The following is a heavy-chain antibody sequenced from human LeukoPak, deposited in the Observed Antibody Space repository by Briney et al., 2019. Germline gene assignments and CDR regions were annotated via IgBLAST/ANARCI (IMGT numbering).Heavy chain of an antibody. CDR2: IQGDGSNT. CDR1: GFTFSKNW. V-gene: IGHV3-74*01. J-gene: IGHJ4*02. D-gene: IGHD6-13*01. CDR3: ARGTSAGGPISPFDF. Sequence: PGGSLRLSCVASGFTFSKNWMHWVRQAPGKGLVWVSRIQGDGSNTNYADSVKGRFSISRDNAKNTVYLQMNSLRAEDTGIYYSARGTSAGGPISPFDFWGQGTVVTVSS.